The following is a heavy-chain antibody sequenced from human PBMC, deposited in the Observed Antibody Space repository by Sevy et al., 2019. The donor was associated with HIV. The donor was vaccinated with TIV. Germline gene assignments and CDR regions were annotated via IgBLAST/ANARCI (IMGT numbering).Heavy chain of an antibody. CDR3: TTVDRRGGSYCDSSGYTRLFDY. CDR2: IKSKTDGGTT. D-gene: IGHD3-22*01. CDR1: GFTFSNAW. Sequence: GGSLRLSCAASGFTFSNAWMSWVRQAPGKGLEWVGRIKSKTDGGTTDYAPHVKGRFTISRDDAKNTLYLQMNSLKTEDTAGYYCTTVDRRGGSYCDSSGYTRLFDYWGQGTLVTVSS. J-gene: IGHJ4*02. V-gene: IGHV3-15*01.